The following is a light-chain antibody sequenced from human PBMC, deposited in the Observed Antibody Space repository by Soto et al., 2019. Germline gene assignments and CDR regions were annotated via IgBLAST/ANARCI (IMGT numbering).Light chain of an antibody. Sequence: QSALTQPPSASGSPGQSVTISCTGTSSDVGGYNYVSWYQQNPGKVPKLMIYEVNKRPSGVPDRFSGSKSGNTASLTVSGLQXXDEADYYCTSYAGGNNVFGTGTKLTVL. CDR2: EVN. CDR1: SSDVGGYNY. CDR3: TSYAGGNNV. V-gene: IGLV2-8*01. J-gene: IGLJ1*01.